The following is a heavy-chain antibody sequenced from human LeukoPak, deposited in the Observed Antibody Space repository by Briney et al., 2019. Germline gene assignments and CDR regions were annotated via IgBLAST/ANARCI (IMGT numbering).Heavy chain of an antibody. CDR3: AKTPVAYCGGDCGYYFDY. J-gene: IGHJ4*02. V-gene: IGHV3-30*18. CDR1: GFTFSSYG. D-gene: IGHD2-21*02. CDR2: ISYDGSNK. Sequence: PSGRSLRLSCAASGFTFSSYGMHWVRQAPGKGLEWVAVISYDGSNKDYADSVKGRFTISRDNSKNTLYLQMNSLRAEDTAVYYCAKTPVAYCGGDCGYYFDYWGQGTLVTVSS.